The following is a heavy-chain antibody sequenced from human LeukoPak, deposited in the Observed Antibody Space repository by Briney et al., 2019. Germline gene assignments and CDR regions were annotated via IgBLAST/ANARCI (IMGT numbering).Heavy chain of an antibody. J-gene: IGHJ4*02. D-gene: IGHD3-10*01. CDR2: IYTGGKI. V-gene: IGHV4-4*07. CDR3: ARHRYYGSGSYRRGYFDY. CDR1: DASSSAYY. Sequence: SETLSLTYSVSDASSSAYYWGWVRQSAGRGLEWIGRIYTGGKIDYNPSLKSRVTISVDTSKNQFSLKLSSVTAADTAVYYCARHRYYGSGSYRRGYFDYWGQGTLVTVSS.